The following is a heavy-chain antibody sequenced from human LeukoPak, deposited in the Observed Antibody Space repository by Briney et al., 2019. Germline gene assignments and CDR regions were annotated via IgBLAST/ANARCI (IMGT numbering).Heavy chain of an antibody. Sequence: GASVTVSCKASGYTFTIYGISWVRQAPGQGLEWMGWISAYNGNTNYAQKLQGRVTMTTDTSTSTAYMELRSLRSDDTAVYYCARDYSSGWYYGYWGQGTLVTVSS. CDR1: GYTFTIYG. V-gene: IGHV1-18*01. J-gene: IGHJ4*02. CDR2: ISAYNGNT. CDR3: ARDYSSGWYYGY. D-gene: IGHD6-19*01.